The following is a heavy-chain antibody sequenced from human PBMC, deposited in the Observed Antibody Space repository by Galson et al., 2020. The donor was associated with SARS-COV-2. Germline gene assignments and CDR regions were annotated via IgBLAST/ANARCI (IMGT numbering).Heavy chain of an antibody. D-gene: IGHD3-10*01. CDR2: INHSGSS. J-gene: IGHJ6*02. CDR3: AKSNEVVWLGQVLLANYNYGMDV. Sequence: SETLSLTCAVSGGSFSGYYWTWIRQPPGKGLEWIGEINHSGSSNYHPSLKSRFTMSVDTSKNQFSLKLSSVTAADTGVSYCAKSNEVVWLGQVLLANYNYGMDVWDQGTTVTVSS. V-gene: IGHV4-34*01. CDR1: GGSFSGYY.